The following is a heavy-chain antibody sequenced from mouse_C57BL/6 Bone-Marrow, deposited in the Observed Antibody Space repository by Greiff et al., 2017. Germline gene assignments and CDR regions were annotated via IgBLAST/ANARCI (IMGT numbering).Heavy chain of an antibody. CDR2: INTNNGGP. Sequence: EVKLMESGPELVKPGASVKLSCTASGYTFTDYNMHWVKQSPGKSLEWIGYINTNNGGPTYNQKFNGKATLTVNKASSQADMELSSLTSEESAVYYCARSVGGLWIYYAMDDWGQGTTVTVSS. CDR1: GYTFTDYN. V-gene: IGHV1-22*01. CDR3: ARSVGGLWIYYAMDD. J-gene: IGHJ4*01. D-gene: IGHD1-1*02.